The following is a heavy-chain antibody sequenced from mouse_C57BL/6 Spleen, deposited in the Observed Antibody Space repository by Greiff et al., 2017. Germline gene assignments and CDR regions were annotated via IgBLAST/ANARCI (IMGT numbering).Heavy chain of an antibody. D-gene: IGHD1-1*01. J-gene: IGHJ4*01. CDR3: ARQVVATYYYAMDY. CDR2: ISSGSSTI. Sequence: EVQLVESGGGLVKPGGSLKLSCAASGFTFSDYGMHWVRQAPEKGLEWVAYISSGSSTIYYADTVKGRFTISRDNAKNTLFLQMTSLRSEDTAMYYCARQVVATYYYAMDYWGQGTSVTVSS. V-gene: IGHV5-17*01. CDR1: GFTFSDYG.